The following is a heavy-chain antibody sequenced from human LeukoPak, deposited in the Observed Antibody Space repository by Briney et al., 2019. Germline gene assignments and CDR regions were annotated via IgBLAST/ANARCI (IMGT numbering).Heavy chain of an antibody. CDR3: AKHLWASGSYWFDY. V-gene: IGHV3-23*01. D-gene: IGHD1-26*01. CDR2: ISGSGGST. J-gene: IGHJ4*02. Sequence: QPGGSLRLSCAFTFSGYAMSWVRQAPGKGLEWVSAISGSGGSTYYADSVKGRFTISRDNSKNTLYLQMNSLRAEDTAVYYCAKHLWASGSYWFDYWGQGTLVTVSS. CDR1: TFSGYA.